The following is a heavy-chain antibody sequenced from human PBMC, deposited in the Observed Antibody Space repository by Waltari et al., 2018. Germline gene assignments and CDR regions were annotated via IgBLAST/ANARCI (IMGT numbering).Heavy chain of an antibody. CDR2: INPSDGGT. D-gene: IGHD2-15*01. CDR1: GDTFSSYF. J-gene: IGHJ6*02. Sequence: QVQLVQSGAEVKKPGASVKVSCRTSGDTFSSYFIFWVRQAPGQGLEWMGIINPSDGGTNYPQKFQDKVTITRDTSTSTVYMELRSLRCEDTAVYYCTSDKLDYYNGMDVWGQGTTVTVSS. V-gene: IGHV1-46*03. CDR3: TSDKLDYYNGMDV.